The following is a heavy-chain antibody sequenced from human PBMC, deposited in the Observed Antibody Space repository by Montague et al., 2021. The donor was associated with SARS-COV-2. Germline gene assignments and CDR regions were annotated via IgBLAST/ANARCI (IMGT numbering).Heavy chain of an antibody. D-gene: IGHD2-21*01. CDR3: ARRGGGEVFARFMYWYFDV. CDR2: IYYSGSVTT. J-gene: IGHJ2*01. V-gene: IGHV4-59*13. Sequence: ETLSLTCSVSGGSINNYYWGWVRQSPGKGLEWIGYIYYSGSVTTSYNPSLKSRVSISVDTSENQFSLKLTSVTAADTAVYYCARRGGGEVFARFMYWYFDVWSRGSLVTVAS. CDR1: GGSINNYY.